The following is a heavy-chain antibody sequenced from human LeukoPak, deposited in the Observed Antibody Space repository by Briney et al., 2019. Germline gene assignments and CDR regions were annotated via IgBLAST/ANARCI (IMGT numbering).Heavy chain of an antibody. D-gene: IGHD6-19*01. CDR3: AKTAEEQWLAFDN. Sequence: GGSLSLSCSASGFTFGDFAMSWFRQAPGKALEWVGFIRSKAYGGAADYAASVKGRFTISRDDSESIAYLQMNSLKTEDTAVYYCAKTAEEQWLAFDNWGQGTLVTVSS. CDR1: GFTFGDFA. V-gene: IGHV3-49*03. J-gene: IGHJ4*02. CDR2: IRSKAYGGAA.